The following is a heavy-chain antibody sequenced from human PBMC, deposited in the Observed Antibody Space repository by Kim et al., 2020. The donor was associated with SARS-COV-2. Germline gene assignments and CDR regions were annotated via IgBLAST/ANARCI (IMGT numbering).Heavy chain of an antibody. Sequence: GGSLRLSCAASGFTFSSYAMSWVRQAPGKGLEWVSAISGSGGSTYYADSVKGRFTISRDNSKNTLYLQMNSLRAEDTAVYYCAKGGGTSGLVLLWFGELDGMDVWGQGTTVTVSS. CDR1: GFTFSSYA. CDR3: AKGGGTSGLVLLWFGELDGMDV. CDR2: ISGSGGST. D-gene: IGHD3-10*01. V-gene: IGHV3-23*01. J-gene: IGHJ6*02.